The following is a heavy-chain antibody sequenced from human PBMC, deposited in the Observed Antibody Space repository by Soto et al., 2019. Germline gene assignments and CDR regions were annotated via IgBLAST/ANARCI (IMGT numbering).Heavy chain of an antibody. J-gene: IGHJ3*02. V-gene: IGHV4-39*01. CDR3: ARPPVAGRGGAFEI. CDR2: TYYSGST. D-gene: IGHD2-15*01. CDR1: AGSISSSNYY. Sequence: QLQLQESGPGLVKPSETLSLTCTVSAGSISSSNYYWGWIRQPPGEGMGGMGNTYYSGSTYYNPSLKSRVTISINTSKNQFSLRLTSVTAADTAVYYCARPPVAGRGGAFEIWGQGTMVTVSS.